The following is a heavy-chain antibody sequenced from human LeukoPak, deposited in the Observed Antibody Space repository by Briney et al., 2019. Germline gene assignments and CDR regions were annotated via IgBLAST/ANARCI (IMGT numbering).Heavy chain of an antibody. CDR1: GFTFTGYY. V-gene: IGHV1-2*02. CDR3: ARRLIRNDAFDI. J-gene: IGHJ3*02. CDR2: INPNSGGT. Sequence: ASVKVSCKASGFTFTGYYMHWVRQAPGQGLEWMGWINPNSGGTNYAQKFQGRVTMTRDTSISTAYMELSRLRSDDTAVYYCARRLIRNDAFDIWGQGTMVTVSS. D-gene: IGHD2-8*01.